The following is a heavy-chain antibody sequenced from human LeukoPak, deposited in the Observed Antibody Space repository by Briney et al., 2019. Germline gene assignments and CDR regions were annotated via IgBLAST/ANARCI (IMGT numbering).Heavy chain of an antibody. CDR1: RFTFSSYA. Sequence: GGSLRLSCAASRFTFSSYAIHWVRQAPGKGLEWVAVISYDGSNKYYAGSVKGRFTISRDNSKNTLYLQMNSLRAEDTAVYYCARGLIGSSYYYYYMDVWGKGTTVTVSS. J-gene: IGHJ6*03. V-gene: IGHV3-30*04. CDR3: ARGLIGSSYYYYYMDV. D-gene: IGHD2-15*01. CDR2: ISYDGSNK.